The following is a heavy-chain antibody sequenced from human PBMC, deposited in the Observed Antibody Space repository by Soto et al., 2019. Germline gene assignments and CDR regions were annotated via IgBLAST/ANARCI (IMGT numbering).Heavy chain of an antibody. V-gene: IGHV1-18*01. CDR1: GYIFSSYG. D-gene: IGHD1-26*01. CDR3: SRDHVVRGNYYDY. CDR2: VSAYNGNT. Sequence: QAQLVQSGAEVKKPGASVKVSCKASGYIFSSYGISWVRQAPGQGLEWMGWVSAYNGNTNYPQKLQGRVTMTTDTSTNTAYMELRSLRSDDTAMYYCSRDHVVRGNYYDYWGQGTLVTVSS. J-gene: IGHJ4*01.